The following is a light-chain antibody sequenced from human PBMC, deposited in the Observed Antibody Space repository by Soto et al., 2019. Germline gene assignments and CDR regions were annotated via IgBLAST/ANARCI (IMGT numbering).Light chain of an antibody. Sequence: DIQMTQSASTLSVSLRDRVTITCRASQTISSWLAWFQQRPGRAPKFLIYNASSLKNGVPLRFSGSRYGTQYNLTNSSLQPDDFATYYSQQYYTYPRTFGQGTKVDIK. CDR1: QTISSW. CDR2: NAS. J-gene: IGKJ1*01. V-gene: IGKV1-5*03. CDR3: QQYYTYPRT.